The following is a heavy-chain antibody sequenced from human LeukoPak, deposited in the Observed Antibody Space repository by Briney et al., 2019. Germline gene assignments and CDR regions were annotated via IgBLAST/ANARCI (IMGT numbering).Heavy chain of an antibody. D-gene: IGHD2-2*01. CDR1: GGSISSSSYY. CDR3: ARFPARGDIVVVPAASDAFDI. Sequence: SETLSLTWTVSGGSISSSSYYWGWIRQLPGKGLEWIGSIYYSGSTYYNPSLKSRVTISVDTSKNQFSLKLSSVTAADTAVYYCARFPARGDIVVVPAASDAFDIWGQGTMVTVSS. V-gene: IGHV4-39*01. J-gene: IGHJ3*02. CDR2: IYYSGST.